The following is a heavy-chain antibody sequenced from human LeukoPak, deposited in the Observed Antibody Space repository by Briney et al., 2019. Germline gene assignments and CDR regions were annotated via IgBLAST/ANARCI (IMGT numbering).Heavy chain of an antibody. CDR3: ARGVIRGISCLGY. J-gene: IGHJ4*02. CDR1: GGSFSGYY. CDR2: INHSGST. D-gene: IGHD2-15*01. Sequence: SETLSLTCAVYGGSFSGYYWSWIRQPPGKGLEWIGEINHSGSTNYSPSLKSRVTISVDSSKNQFSLKLNSVTAADTAVYYCARGVIRGISCLGYWGQGTLVTVSS. V-gene: IGHV4-34*01.